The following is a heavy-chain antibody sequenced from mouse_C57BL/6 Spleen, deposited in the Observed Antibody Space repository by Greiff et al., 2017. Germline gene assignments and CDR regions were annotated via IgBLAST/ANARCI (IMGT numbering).Heavy chain of an antibody. V-gene: IGHV1-64*01. J-gene: IGHJ1*03. CDR3: ARGVYYGNDEGYFDV. Sequence: QVQLQQPGAELVKPGASVKLSCKASGYTFTSYWMHWVKQRPGQGLEWIGMIHPNSGSTNYNEKFKSKATLTVDKSSSTAYMQLSSLTSEDSAVYYCARGVYYGNDEGYFDVWGTATTVTVAS. CDR2: IHPNSGST. CDR1: GYTFTSYW. D-gene: IGHD2-2*01.